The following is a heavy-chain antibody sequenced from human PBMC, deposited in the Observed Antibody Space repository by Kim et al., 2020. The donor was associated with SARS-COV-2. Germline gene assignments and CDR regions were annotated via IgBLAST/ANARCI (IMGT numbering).Heavy chain of an antibody. CDR1: GGSISSYY. CDR2: IYYSGST. J-gene: IGHJ6*02. CDR3: ARDQGSSLDV. D-gene: IGHD6-13*01. Sequence: SETLSLTCTVSGGSISSYYWSWIRQPPGKGLEWIGYIYYSGSTNYNPSPKSRVTISVDTSKNQFSLKLSSVTAADTAVYYCARDQGSSLDVWGQGTTVTVSS. V-gene: IGHV4-59*01.